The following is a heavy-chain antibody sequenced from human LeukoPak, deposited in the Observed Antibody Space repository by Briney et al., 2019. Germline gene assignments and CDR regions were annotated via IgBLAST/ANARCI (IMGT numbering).Heavy chain of an antibody. D-gene: IGHD1-26*01. CDR3: ARLIVGATRYYYGMDV. V-gene: IGHV4-4*07. J-gene: IGHJ6*02. Sequence: SETLSLICTVSGGSISSYYWSWIRQPAGKGLEWIGRIYTSGSTNYNPSLKSRVTMSVDTSKNQFSLKLSSVTAADTAVYYCARLIVGATRYYYGMDVWGQGTTVTVSS. CDR2: IYTSGST. CDR1: GGSISSYY.